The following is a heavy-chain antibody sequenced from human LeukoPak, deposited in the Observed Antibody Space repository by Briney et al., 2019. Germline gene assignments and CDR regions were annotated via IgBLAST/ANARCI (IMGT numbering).Heavy chain of an antibody. V-gene: IGHV4-59*12. Sequence: KPSETLSLTCTVSGGSISSYYGSWIRQPPGKGREGIGYIYYSGSTNYNPSLKSRVTISVDTSKNQFSLKLSSVTAADTAVYYCARGIFYSRTKGSYFDYWGQGTHVTVSS. CDR1: GGSISSYY. CDR3: ARGIFYSRTKGSYFDY. CDR2: IYYSGST. D-gene: IGHD2-15*01. J-gene: IGHJ4*01.